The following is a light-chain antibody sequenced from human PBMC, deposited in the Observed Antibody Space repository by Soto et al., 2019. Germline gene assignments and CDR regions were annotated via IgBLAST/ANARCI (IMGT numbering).Light chain of an antibody. CDR3: HSYDSNLSGSV. J-gene: IGLJ3*02. CDR1: SSNIGGGND. V-gene: IGLV1-40*01. Sequence: QSVLTQPPSVSGAPGQRVTISCTGGSSNIGGGNDVHWYQQILGKAPKLLIYGDNTRPSGVPDRFSGSKSGTSASLAITGLRTEDEADYYCHSYDSNLSGSVFGGGTKLTVL. CDR2: GDN.